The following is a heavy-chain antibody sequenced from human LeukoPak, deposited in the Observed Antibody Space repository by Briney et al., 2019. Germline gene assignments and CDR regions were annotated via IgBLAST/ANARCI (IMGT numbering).Heavy chain of an antibody. Sequence: GASVKVPCKASGYTFTSYAMNWMRQAPGQGLEWMGWINPNSGGTNYAQKFQGWVTMTRDTSISTAYMELSRLRSDDTAVYYCARGFRTQHFDYWGQGTLVTVSS. J-gene: IGHJ4*02. CDR2: INPNSGGT. V-gene: IGHV1-2*04. D-gene: IGHD2-15*01. CDR3: ARGFRTQHFDY. CDR1: GYTFTSYA.